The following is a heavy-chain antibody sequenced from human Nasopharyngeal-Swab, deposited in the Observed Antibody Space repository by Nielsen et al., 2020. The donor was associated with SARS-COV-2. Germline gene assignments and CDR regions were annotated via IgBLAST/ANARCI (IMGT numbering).Heavy chain of an antibody. CDR1: GDPFSSYA. J-gene: IGHJ6*02. D-gene: IGHD5-18*01. CDR2: IIPIFGTA. Sequence: SVKVSCKASGDPFSSYAISWVRQAPGQGLEWMGGIIPIFGTANYAQKFQGRVTITADESTSTAYMELSSLRSEDTAVYYCARDWLTRGYSYAEEETALGVWGQGTTVTVSS. CDR3: ARDWLTRGYSYAEEETALGV. V-gene: IGHV1-69*13.